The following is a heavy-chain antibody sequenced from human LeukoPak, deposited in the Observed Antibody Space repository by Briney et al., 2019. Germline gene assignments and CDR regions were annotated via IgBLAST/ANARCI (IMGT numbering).Heavy chain of an antibody. CDR3: ARSKEYSSPRASYFDY. CDR2: VIPMFGTV. Sequence: GASVKVSCKASGGTFSSYAISWVRQAPGQGLEWMGRVIPMFGTVNYAQKFQGRVTITADESTSTAYMELSSLRSEDTAVYYYARSKEYSSPRASYFDYWGQGTLVTVSS. D-gene: IGHD6-6*01. V-gene: IGHV1-69*13. CDR1: GGTFSSYA. J-gene: IGHJ4*02.